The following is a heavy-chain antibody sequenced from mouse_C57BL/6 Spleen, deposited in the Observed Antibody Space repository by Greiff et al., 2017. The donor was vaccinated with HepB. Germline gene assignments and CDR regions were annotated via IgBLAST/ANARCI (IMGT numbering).Heavy chain of an antibody. D-gene: IGHD2-4*01. CDR2: INPSSGYT. CDR1: GYTFTSYW. J-gene: IGHJ3*01. CDR3: ARSDYDYDEGTWFAY. Sequence: LQESGAELAKPGASVKLSCKASGYTFTSYWMHWVKQRPGQGLEWIGYINPSSGYTKYNQKFKDKATLTADKSSSTAYMQLSSLTYEDSAVYYCARSDYDYDEGTWFAYWGQGTLVTVSA. V-gene: IGHV1-7*01.